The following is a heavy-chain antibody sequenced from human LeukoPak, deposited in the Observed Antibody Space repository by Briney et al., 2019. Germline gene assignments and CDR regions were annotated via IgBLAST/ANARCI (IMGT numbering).Heavy chain of an antibody. V-gene: IGHV3-66*01. CDR1: GFTVSSNY. CDR3: AKDSGRVIAAAGTNLDY. D-gene: IGHD6-13*01. Sequence: PGGSLRLSCAASGFTVSSNYMSWVRQAPGKGLEWVSVIYSGGRTYYADSVKGRFTISRDNSKNTLYLQMNSLRAEDTAVYYCAKDSGRVIAAAGTNLDYWGQGTLVTVSS. J-gene: IGHJ4*02. CDR2: IYSGGRT.